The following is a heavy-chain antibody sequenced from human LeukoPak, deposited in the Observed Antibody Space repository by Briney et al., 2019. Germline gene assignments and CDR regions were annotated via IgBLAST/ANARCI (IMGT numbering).Heavy chain of an antibody. J-gene: IGHJ4*02. V-gene: IGHV1-69*01. CDR3: ARGAQYSYGWSY. Sequence: SVKVSCKASGGTFSSYAISGVRQAPGQGLEWMGGIIPIFGTANYAQKFQGRVTITAGESTSTAYMELSSLGSEDTAVYYCARGAQYSYGWSYWGQGTLVTVSS. CDR1: GGTFSSYA. CDR2: IIPIFGTA. D-gene: IGHD5-18*01.